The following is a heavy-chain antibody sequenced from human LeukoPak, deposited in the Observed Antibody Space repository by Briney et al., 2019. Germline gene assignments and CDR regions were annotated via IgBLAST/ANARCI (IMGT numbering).Heavy chain of an antibody. D-gene: IGHD6-13*01. J-gene: IGHJ5*02. V-gene: IGHV4-34*01. CDR2: INHSGST. CDR3: ARHRIAAAGTFDP. Sequence: SETLSLTCAVYGGSFSAYYWSWIRQPLGKGLEWIGEINHSGSTNCNPSLKSRVTISVDTSKNQVSLKLSSVTAADTAVYYCARHRIAAAGTFDPWGQGTLVTVSS. CDR1: GGSFSAYY.